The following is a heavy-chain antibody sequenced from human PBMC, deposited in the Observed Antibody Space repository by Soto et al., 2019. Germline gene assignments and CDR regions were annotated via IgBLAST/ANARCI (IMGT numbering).Heavy chain of an antibody. V-gene: IGHV3-33*01. CDR2: IWYDGSKK. J-gene: IGHJ6*02. D-gene: IGHD3-3*01. CDR1: GLTFSSFG. Sequence: ESGGGVVQPGRSLRLSCAASGLTFSSFGMHWVRQAPGKGLEWVSLIWYDGSKKSYGDSVKGRFTISRDNSRNTVYLQMNSLRADDTAVYYCARDASYYSLWSGYYPSRNGMDVWGQGTTVTVSS. CDR3: ARDASYYSLWSGYYPSRNGMDV.